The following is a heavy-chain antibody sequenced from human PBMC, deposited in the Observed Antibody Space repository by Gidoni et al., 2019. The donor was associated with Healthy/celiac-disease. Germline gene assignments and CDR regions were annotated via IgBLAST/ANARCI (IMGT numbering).Heavy chain of an antibody. CDR1: GVSISSSSYY. D-gene: IGHD1-1*01. J-gene: IGHJ6*02. CDR2: ISYSGRT. CDR3: ARQDLEYYYYGMDV. V-gene: IGHV4-39*01. Sequence: QLQLQESVPGLVKPSDTLSLTCTVSGVSISSSSYYRGWIRPPPGKGLEWIGSISYSGRTYYNPSLKSRVTISVDTSKNQFSRELSSVTAADTAVYYCARQDLEYYYYGMDVWGQGTTVTVSS.